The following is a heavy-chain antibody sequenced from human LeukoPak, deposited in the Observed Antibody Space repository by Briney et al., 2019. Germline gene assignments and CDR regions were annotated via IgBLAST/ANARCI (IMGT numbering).Heavy chain of an antibody. Sequence: GGSLRLSCAASGFTFSTYSMNWVRQAPGKGLEWVSSISTSSYIDYADSVKGRFTISRDNAKNSLFLQLNSLRAEDTAVYYCAGDGPSIAARPPDYWGQGTLVTVSS. CDR1: GFTFSTYS. CDR3: AGDGPSIAARPPDY. D-gene: IGHD6-6*01. CDR2: ISTSSYI. V-gene: IGHV3-21*01. J-gene: IGHJ4*02.